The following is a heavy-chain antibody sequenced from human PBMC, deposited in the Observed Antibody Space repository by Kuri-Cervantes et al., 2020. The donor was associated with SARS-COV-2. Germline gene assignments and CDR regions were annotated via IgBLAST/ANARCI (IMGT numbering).Heavy chain of an antibody. CDR1: GYTFTSYD. CDR2: INPNSGGT. V-gene: IGHV1-2*02. Sequence: ASVKVSCKASGYTFTSYDINWVRQAPGQGLEWMGWINPNSGGTNYAQKFQGRVTMTRDTSISTAYMELSRLRSDDTAVYYCARASSIVVVPAAPFDYWGQGTLVTVSS. D-gene: IGHD2-2*01. J-gene: IGHJ4*02. CDR3: ARASSIVVVPAAPFDY.